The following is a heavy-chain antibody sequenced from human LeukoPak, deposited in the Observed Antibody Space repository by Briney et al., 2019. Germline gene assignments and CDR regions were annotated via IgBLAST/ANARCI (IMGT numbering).Heavy chain of an antibody. J-gene: IGHJ4*02. CDR3: AGCAGNSCYFDY. CDR1: GFTFSSYW. V-gene: IGHV3-7*01. CDR2: IKQDGSAK. Sequence: GGSLRLSCVASGFTFSSYWMSWVRQAPGKGLEWVANIKQDGSAKNYVDSVKGRFTISRDNAKNSLYLQLNSLRAEDTAVYYCAGCAGNSCYFDYWGQGTLVIVSS. D-gene: IGHD1-1*01.